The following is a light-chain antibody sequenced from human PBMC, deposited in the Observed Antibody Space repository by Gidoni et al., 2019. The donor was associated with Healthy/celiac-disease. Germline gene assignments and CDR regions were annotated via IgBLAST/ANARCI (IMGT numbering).Light chain of an antibody. Sequence: SYDLPQPPSVSVSPGQTARTTCSGDALPKQYAYWYQQKPGQAPVLVIYKDSERPSGIPERFSGSSSGKTVTLTISGVQAEDEADYYCQSADSSGTYVVFGGGTKLTVL. CDR1: ALPKQY. V-gene: IGLV3-25*03. CDR2: KDS. CDR3: QSADSSGTYVV. J-gene: IGLJ2*01.